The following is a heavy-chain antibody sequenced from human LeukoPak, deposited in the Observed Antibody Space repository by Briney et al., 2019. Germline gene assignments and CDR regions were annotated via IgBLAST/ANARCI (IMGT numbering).Heavy chain of an antibody. V-gene: IGHV4-59*01. D-gene: IGHD3-10*01. J-gene: IGHJ6*03. CDR1: GGSISNKY. CDR3: ARTYYYGSYYMDV. CDR2: IYYSGST. Sequence: SETLSLTCTVSGGSISNKYWSWIRQPPGKGLEWIGYIYYSGSTNYNPSLKSRVTISVDTSKNQFSLKVSSVTAADTAVYYCARTYYYGSYYMDVWGKGTTVTISS.